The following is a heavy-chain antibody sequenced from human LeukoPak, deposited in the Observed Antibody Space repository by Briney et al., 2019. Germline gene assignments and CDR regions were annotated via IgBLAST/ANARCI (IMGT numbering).Heavy chain of an antibody. V-gene: IGHV4-39*01. CDR3: ARRRYYDSTVYFE. D-gene: IGHD3-22*01. J-gene: IGHJ1*01. Sequence: SETLSLTCAVSGDYISSSSYYWGWIRQSPGTGLEWIGDIYHSGRTYYNPSLKSRVAISIDTSKNQFSLRLRSMTAADTAVFYLARRRYYDSTVYFEWGRGTLVTVSS. CDR1: GDYISSSSYY. CDR2: IYHSGRT.